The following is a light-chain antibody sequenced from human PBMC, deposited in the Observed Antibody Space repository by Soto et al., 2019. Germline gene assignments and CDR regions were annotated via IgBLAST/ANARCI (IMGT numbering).Light chain of an antibody. J-gene: IGKJ3*01. CDR1: ETVSTY. V-gene: IGKV3-11*01. CDR3: QQRSKWTLT. CDR2: DAF. Sequence: EIVLTQSPATLSLSPGERATLSCRASETVSTYLAWYQQIPGQAPRLLIYDAFNRATGIPARFSGSGSGTDFTLSISSLEPEDFAVYYCQQRSKWTLTFGPGTKVDIK.